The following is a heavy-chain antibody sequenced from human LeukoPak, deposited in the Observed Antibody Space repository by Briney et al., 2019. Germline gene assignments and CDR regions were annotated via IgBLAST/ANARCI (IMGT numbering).Heavy chain of an antibody. Sequence: GGSLRLSCAASGFTFSSYGMHWVRQAPGKGLEWVAFIRYDGSNKYYADSVKGRFTISRDNSKNTLYLRGNSLRPEDTAVYYCAKEGNYDSSGYDDYWGQGTLVTVSS. J-gene: IGHJ4*02. V-gene: IGHV3-30*02. CDR1: GFTFSSYG. CDR3: AKEGNYDSSGYDDY. D-gene: IGHD3-22*01. CDR2: IRYDGSNK.